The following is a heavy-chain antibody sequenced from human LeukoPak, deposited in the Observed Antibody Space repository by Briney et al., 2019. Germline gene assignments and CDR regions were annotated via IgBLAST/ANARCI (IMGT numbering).Heavy chain of an antibody. V-gene: IGHV4-34*01. J-gene: IGHJ5*02. CDR2: INHSGST. CDR1: GGSFSGYY. D-gene: IGHD2-2*03. CDR3: ARGRSGYCSSTSCYNWFDP. Sequence: SETLSLTCAVYGGSFSGYYWSWIRQPPGKGLEWIGEINHSGSTNYNPSLKSRVTISVDTSKNQFSLKLSSVTAADTAVYYCARGRSGYCSSTSCYNWFDPWGQGTLVTVSS.